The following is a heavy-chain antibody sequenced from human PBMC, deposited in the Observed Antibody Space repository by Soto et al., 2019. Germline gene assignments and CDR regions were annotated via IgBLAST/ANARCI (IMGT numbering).Heavy chain of an antibody. J-gene: IGHJ5*02. D-gene: IGHD3-3*02. CDR1: GYTFTTYA. Sequence: QVQLVQSGAEVKKPGASVKVSCKASGYTFTTYAISWVRQALGQGLEWMGWISAYNGNPNYAQKLQGRVTMTTATSTSTAYMERRGLRADDTSVYYCGRDSPPIASWGQGTRVTVSS. CDR3: GRDSPPIAS. CDR2: ISAYNGNP. V-gene: IGHV1-18*01.